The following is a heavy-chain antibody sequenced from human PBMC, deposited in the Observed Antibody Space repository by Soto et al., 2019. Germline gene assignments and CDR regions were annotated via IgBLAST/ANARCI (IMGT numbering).Heavy chain of an antibody. CDR2: IYYSGST. V-gene: IGHV4-59*08. D-gene: IGHD4-17*01. Sequence: PSETLSLTCTVSGGSISSYYWSWIRQPPGKGLEWIGYIYYSGSTNYNPSPKSRVTISVDTSKNQFSLKLSSVTAADTAVYYCARRNDYGDVFDYWGQGTLVTVSS. J-gene: IGHJ4*02. CDR1: GGSISSYY. CDR3: ARRNDYGDVFDY.